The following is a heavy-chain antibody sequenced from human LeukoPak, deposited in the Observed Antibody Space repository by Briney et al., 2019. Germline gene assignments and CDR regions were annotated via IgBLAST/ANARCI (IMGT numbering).Heavy chain of an antibody. CDR2: IYYSGIT. CDR1: GGSISSYF. J-gene: IGHJ5*01. D-gene: IGHD3-10*01. CDR3: ARYGEGTWFDS. Sequence: SETLSLTCTVSGGSISSYFWSWIRQPPGKGLEWIGYIYYSGITNYIPSLRSRVTMSVDTSKNQCSLKLSSVTAADTAIYYCARYGEGTWFDSWGQGILVTVSP. V-gene: IGHV4-59*08.